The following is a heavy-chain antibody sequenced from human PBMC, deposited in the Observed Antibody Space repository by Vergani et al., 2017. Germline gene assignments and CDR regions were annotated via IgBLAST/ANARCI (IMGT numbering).Heavy chain of an antibody. CDR2: ISSSSSYT. CDR3: AREGSSWFTPHIDY. V-gene: IGHV3-11*06. D-gene: IGHD6-13*01. CDR1: GFTFSDYY. Sequence: QVQLVESGGGLVKPGGSLRLSCAASGFTFSDYYMSWIRQAPGKGLEWVSYISSSSSYTNYADSVKGRFTISRDNSKNTLYLQMNSLRAEDTAVYYCAREGSSWFTPHIDYWGQGTLVTVSS. J-gene: IGHJ4*02.